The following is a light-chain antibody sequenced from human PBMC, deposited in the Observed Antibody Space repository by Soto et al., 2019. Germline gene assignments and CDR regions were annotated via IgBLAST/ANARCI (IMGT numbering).Light chain of an antibody. CDR2: VNSGGSH. V-gene: IGLV4-69*01. Sequence: QLVLTQSPSASASLGASVKLTCTLSSGHSSYAIAWHQQQPEKGPRYLMKVNSGGSHSKGDGIPDRLSGSSSGAERYLTISSLQSEDEADYYCQTWGTDIHVVFGGGTKVTVL. CDR1: SGHSSYA. J-gene: IGLJ2*01. CDR3: QTWGTDIHVV.